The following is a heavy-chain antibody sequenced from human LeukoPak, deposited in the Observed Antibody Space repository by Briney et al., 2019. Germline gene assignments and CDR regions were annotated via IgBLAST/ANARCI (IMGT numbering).Heavy chain of an antibody. Sequence: GGSLGLSCAASGFTFDDYGMSWAHQAPGKGLEWVSGINWDGGSTGYADSVKGRFTISRDNAKNFLYLQMNSLRAEDTALYYCARTVSSAGWSDDAFDIWGQGTMVTVSS. J-gene: IGHJ3*02. CDR1: GFTFDDYG. D-gene: IGHD6-19*01. V-gene: IGHV3-20*04. CDR3: ARTVSSAGWSDDAFDI. CDR2: INWDGGST.